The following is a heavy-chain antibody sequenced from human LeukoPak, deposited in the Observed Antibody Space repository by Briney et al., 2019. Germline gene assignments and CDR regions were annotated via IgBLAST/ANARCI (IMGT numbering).Heavy chain of an antibody. CDR3: ARDRYDYVWGSYRLNWFDP. J-gene: IGHJ5*02. V-gene: IGHV6-1*01. D-gene: IGHD3-16*02. CDR2: TYYRSKWYN. Sequence: SQTLSLTCAISGDSVSSNSAARNWIRQSPSRGLEWLGRTYYRSKWYNDYAVSVKSRITINPDTSKNQFSLQLNSVTPEDTAVYYCARDRYDYVWGSYRLNWFDPWGQGTLVTVSS. CDR1: GDSVSSNSAA.